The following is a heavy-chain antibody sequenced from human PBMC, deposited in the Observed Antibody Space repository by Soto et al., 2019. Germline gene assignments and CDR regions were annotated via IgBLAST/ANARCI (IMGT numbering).Heavy chain of an antibody. CDR3: VSSTNWSLLDY. CDR2: MYHSGYIETA. CDR1: GGSISSTSYY. V-gene: IGHV4-39*01. J-gene: IGHJ4*02. D-gene: IGHD6-13*01. Sequence: SETLSLTCTVSGGSISSTSYYWGWVRQPPGKGLEWIGNMYHSGYIETAYYRASLKGRLTISVDTSNNQFALKLSSVTAADTAVYYCVSSTNWSLLDYWGQGALVTVSS.